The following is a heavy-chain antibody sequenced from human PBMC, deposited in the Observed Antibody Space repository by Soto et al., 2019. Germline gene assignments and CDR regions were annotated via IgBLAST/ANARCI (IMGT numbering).Heavy chain of an antibody. CDR2: FYYSGST. J-gene: IGHJ4*02. V-gene: IGHV4-59*02. CDR3: ARASRLFRVDF. CDR1: GASVRSDY. Sequence: QVQLYESGPGLVKPSETLSLTCTVSGASVRSDYRIWIRQPPGKGLEWIGYFYYSGSTKYKASLKSHVAISVDTPKNLFSLTLTSVTAADTATYSCARASRLFRVDFWGQGSQVTVSA.